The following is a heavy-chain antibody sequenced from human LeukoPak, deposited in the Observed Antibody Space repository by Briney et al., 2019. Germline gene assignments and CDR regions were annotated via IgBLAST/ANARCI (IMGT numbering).Heavy chain of an antibody. D-gene: IGHD1-7*01. CDR2: IYTSGSA. CDR3: ARSVGQLELGYYYYMDV. Sequence: SETLSLTCTVSGGSISSGSYYWSWIRQPAGKGLEWVGRIYTSGSANYNPSLKSRVTISVDTSKNKFSLKLSSVTAADTAVYYCARSVGQLELGYYYYMDVWGKGTTVTVSS. J-gene: IGHJ6*03. CDR1: GGSISSGSYY. V-gene: IGHV4-61*02.